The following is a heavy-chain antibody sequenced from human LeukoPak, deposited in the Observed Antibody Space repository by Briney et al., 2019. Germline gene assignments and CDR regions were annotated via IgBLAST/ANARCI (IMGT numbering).Heavy chain of an antibody. V-gene: IGHV3-64*01. D-gene: IGHD6-19*01. CDR2: IYSNGGST. J-gene: IGHJ6*02. CDR1: GFTFSSYA. CDR3: ARDNAEVAGFSYYYGMDV. Sequence: GGSLRLSCAASGFTFSSYAMHWVRQAPGKGVEYVSAIYSNGGSTYYANSVKGRFTISRDNSKNTLYLQMGSLRAEDMAVYYCARDNAEVAGFSYYYGMDVWGQGTTVTVSS.